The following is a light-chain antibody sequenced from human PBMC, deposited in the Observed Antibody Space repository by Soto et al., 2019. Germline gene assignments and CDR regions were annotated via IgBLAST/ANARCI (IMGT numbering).Light chain of an antibody. CDR2: GAS. CDR1: QIISSSY. J-gene: IGKJ2*01. V-gene: IGKV3-20*01. Sequence: EIVLTQSPGILSLAVGERATLSCRASQIISSSYLAWYQQRPGQAPKLLIYGASRRATGVPDRFSGSESGTDFTLSISRVEPEDFAVYYCHQYGGSPWYTFGQGTRLEV. CDR3: HQYGGSPWYT.